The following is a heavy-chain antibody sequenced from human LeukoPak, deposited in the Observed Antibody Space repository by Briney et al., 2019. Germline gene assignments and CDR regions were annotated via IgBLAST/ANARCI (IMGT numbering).Heavy chain of an antibody. CDR3: ARGGFIVGAGDYFDY. Sequence: ASVTVPFTSSAYTFTTYGIFWVRQAPGQGLEWMGWISAYNGNTKDAQKPQGRVSMTTDTSTSTAYMELRSVRSDDTAVYYCARGGFIVGAGDYFDYWGQGTLVTVSS. V-gene: IGHV1-18*01. CDR1: AYTFTTYG. CDR2: ISAYNGNT. D-gene: IGHD1-26*01. J-gene: IGHJ4*02.